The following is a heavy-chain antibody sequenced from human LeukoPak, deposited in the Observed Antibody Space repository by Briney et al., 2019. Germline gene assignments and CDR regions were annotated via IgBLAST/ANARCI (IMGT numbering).Heavy chain of an antibody. CDR1: GYTFTSYY. Sequence: ASVKVSCKASGYTFTSYYMHWVRQAPGQGLEWMGIIKPSGGSTSYAQKFQGRVTMTRDMSTSTVYMELSSLRSEDTAVYYSANQATDYYDSSGYNWFDPWGQGTLVTVSS. D-gene: IGHD3-22*01. CDR3: ANQATDYYDSSGYNWFDP. V-gene: IGHV1-46*01. J-gene: IGHJ5*02. CDR2: IKPSGGST.